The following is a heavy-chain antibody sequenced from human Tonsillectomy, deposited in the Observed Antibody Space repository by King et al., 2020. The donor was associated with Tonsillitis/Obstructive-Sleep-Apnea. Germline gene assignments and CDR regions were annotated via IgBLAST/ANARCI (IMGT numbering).Heavy chain of an antibody. Sequence: VQLVESGGGLVQPGGSLRLSCAASGFTVSSNYMSWVRQAPGKGLECVSVIYSGGSTYYADSGKGRFTISRDNSKNTLYLQMNNLRAEDTAVYYCARQECSSSSSVFDYWGQGTLVTVSS. CDR2: IYSGGST. J-gene: IGHJ4*02. V-gene: IGHV3-66*04. CDR3: ARQECSSSSSVFDY. CDR1: GFTVSSNY. D-gene: IGHD6-6*01.